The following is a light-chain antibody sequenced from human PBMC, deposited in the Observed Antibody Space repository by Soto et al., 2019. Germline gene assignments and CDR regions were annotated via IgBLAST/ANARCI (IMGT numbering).Light chain of an antibody. CDR3: QQYYSYPLF. J-gene: IGKJ3*01. CDR1: QGISSY. Sequence: AIRMTQSPSSFSASTGDRVTITCRASQGISSYLAWYQQKPGKAPKLLIYAASTLQSGVPSRFSGSGSGTDFTLTISCLQSEDFATYYCQQYYSYPLFFGPGTKVDIK. V-gene: IGKV1-8*01. CDR2: AAS.